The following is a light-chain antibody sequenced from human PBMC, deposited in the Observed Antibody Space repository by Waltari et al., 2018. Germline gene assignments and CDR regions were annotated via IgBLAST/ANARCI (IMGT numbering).Light chain of an antibody. J-gene: IGLJ2*01. V-gene: IGLV2-23*02. CDR3: CSYAGSSTLV. Sequence: QSALTQPAPVSGSPGQSITISCTGTSSDVGGYNLVSWYQQHPGKAPKLLIYEVSKRPSGVSTRFSGSKSGNTASLTISGLQAEDETDYYCCSYAGSSTLVFGGGTKLTVL. CDR2: EVS. CDR1: SSDVGGYNL.